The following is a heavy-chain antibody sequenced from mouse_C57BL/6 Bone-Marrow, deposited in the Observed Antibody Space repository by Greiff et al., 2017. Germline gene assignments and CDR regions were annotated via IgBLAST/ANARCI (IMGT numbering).Heavy chain of an antibody. Sequence: EVKVVESGGGLVKPGGSLKLSCAASGFTFSSYAMSWVRQTPEKRLEWVATISDGGSYTYYPDNVKGRFTFSRDNAKNNLYLQMSHLKSEDTAMYYCARDPGYDGYYPYWGQGTLVTVSA. CDR3: ARDPGYDGYYPY. V-gene: IGHV5-4*01. D-gene: IGHD2-3*01. CDR2: ISDGGSYT. CDR1: GFTFSSYA. J-gene: IGHJ3*01.